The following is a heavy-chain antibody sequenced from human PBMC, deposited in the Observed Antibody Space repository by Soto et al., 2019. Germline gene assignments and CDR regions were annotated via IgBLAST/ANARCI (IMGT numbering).Heavy chain of an antibody. CDR2: MNPNSGNT. Sequence: ASVKVSCKASGYTFTSYDINWVRQATGQGLEWMGWMNPNSGNTGYAQKFQGRVTMTTNTSISTAYMELSSLRSEDTAVYYCARGGIVVVPAAISHGMDVWGQGTTVTVSS. D-gene: IGHD2-2*02. V-gene: IGHV1-8*01. CDR1: GYTFTSYD. CDR3: ARGGIVVVPAAISHGMDV. J-gene: IGHJ6*02.